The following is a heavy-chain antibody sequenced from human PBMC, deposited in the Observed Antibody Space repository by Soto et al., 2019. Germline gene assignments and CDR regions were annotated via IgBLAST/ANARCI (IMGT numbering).Heavy chain of an antibody. D-gene: IGHD4-17*01. V-gene: IGHV1-18*01. CDR2: ISVYDGKT. CDR1: GYTFTNYG. Sequence: QVQLVQSGAEVKEPGASVRLSCEASGYTFTNYGINWVRQAPGQGLEWMGWISVYDGKTNFPQNFQGRVTMTTDTFTSTAYMELWSLTSDDPAMYYCARVGGVKGYHYVDAFDYWGQGTLVTVSS. CDR3: ARVGGVKGYHYVDAFDY. J-gene: IGHJ4*02.